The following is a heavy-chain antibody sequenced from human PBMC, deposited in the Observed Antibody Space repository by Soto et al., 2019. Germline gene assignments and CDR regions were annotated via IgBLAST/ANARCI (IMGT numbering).Heavy chain of an antibody. J-gene: IGHJ2*01. Sequence: GGSLRLSCAASGFTFSNYGMSWVRQAPGKGLEWVSGISAGGGNTYYADSVKGRFTISRDNSRNTLYLQMNSLRAEDTAVYYCARASAGRYFDLWGRGTLVTVSS. CDR1: GFTFSNYG. CDR3: ARASAGRYFDL. V-gene: IGHV3-23*01. CDR2: ISAGGGNT.